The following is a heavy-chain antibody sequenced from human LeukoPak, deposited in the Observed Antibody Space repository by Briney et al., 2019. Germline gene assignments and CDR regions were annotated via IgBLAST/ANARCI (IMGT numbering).Heavy chain of an antibody. CDR2: ISSSSSTI. V-gene: IGHV3-48*01. CDR1: GFTFSSYS. J-gene: IGHJ4*02. CDR3: ASAPQSGY. Sequence: GGSLRLSCAASGFTFSSYSMNWVRQAPGKGLEWVSYISSSSSTIYYADSVKGRFTISRDNAKNSLYLQMNSLRAEDTAVYYCASAPQSGYWGQGTLVTVPS. D-gene: IGHD6-25*01.